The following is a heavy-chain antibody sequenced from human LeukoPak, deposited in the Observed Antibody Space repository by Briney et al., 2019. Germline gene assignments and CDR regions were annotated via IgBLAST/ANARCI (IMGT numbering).Heavy chain of an antibody. D-gene: IGHD3-22*01. Sequence: SETLSLTCTVSGGSISSYYWGWIRQPPGKGLEWIGYIYYSGSTNYNPSLKSRVTISVDTSKNHFSLKLNSVTTADTAMYYCARWNYYESSRAFDIWGQGTMVTVSS. CDR2: IYYSGST. CDR1: GGSISSYY. J-gene: IGHJ3*02. CDR3: ARWNYYESSRAFDI. V-gene: IGHV4-59*01.